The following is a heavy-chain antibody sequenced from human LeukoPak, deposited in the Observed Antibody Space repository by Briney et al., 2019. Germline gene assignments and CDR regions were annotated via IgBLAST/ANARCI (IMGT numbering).Heavy chain of an antibody. CDR3: ARIGARGATDYYGMDV. Sequence: SETLSLTCTVSGCSISSYYWSWLRQPPGKGLKWIGYIYYSGSTNYNPSLKSRVTISVGTSKDQFSLKLSSVAAADTAVDYCARIGARGATDYYGMDVWGQGTTVTVPS. V-gene: IGHV4-59*08. CDR2: IYYSGST. CDR1: GCSISSYY. D-gene: IGHD3-10*01. J-gene: IGHJ6*02.